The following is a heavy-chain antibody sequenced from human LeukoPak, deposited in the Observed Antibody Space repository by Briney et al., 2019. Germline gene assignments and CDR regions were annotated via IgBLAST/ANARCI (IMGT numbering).Heavy chain of an antibody. CDR2: FYYSGNT. CDR3: WQWLVILDAFDV. Sequence: SETLSLTCTVSGGSVSSSSYYWGWIRQPPGKGLEWIGSFYYSGNTYYNPSLKSRLTISVDTSKNQFSLKLSSVTAADTAVYYCWQWLVILDAFDVWGQGTMVTVSS. D-gene: IGHD6-19*01. V-gene: IGHV4-39*01. J-gene: IGHJ3*01. CDR1: GGSVSSSSYY.